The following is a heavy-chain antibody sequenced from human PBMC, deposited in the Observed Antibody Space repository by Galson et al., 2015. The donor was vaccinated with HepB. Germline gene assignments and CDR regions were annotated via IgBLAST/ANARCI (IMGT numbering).Heavy chain of an antibody. Sequence: SLRLSCAASGFTLSSYSMNWVRQAPGKGLEWVSYTSGSSSDIYYADSVKGRLTISRDNAKNSLYLQMNSLRVEDTAVYYCARAYSSSWFFDYWGQGTLVTVSS. J-gene: IGHJ4*02. CDR1: GFTLSSYS. CDR3: ARAYSSSWFFDY. D-gene: IGHD6-13*01. V-gene: IGHV3-21*01. CDR2: TSGSSSDI.